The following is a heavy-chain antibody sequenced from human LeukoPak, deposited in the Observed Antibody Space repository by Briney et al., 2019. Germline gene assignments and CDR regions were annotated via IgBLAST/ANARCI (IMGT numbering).Heavy chain of an antibody. Sequence: PGGSLRLSCAASGFTFSSYSMNWVRQAPGKGLEWVSSISSSSSYIYYADSAKGRFTISRDNAKNSLYLQMNSLRAEDTAVYYCARAPHEYYYDSSGYYPEYWGQGTLVTVSS. V-gene: IGHV3-21*01. CDR2: ISSSSSYI. CDR3: ARAPHEYYYDSSGYYPEY. D-gene: IGHD3-22*01. J-gene: IGHJ4*02. CDR1: GFTFSSYS.